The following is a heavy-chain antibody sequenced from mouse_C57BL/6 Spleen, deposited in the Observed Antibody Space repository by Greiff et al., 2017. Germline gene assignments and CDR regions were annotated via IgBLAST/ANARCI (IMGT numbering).Heavy chain of an antibody. J-gene: IGHJ1*03. V-gene: IGHV1-64*01. D-gene: IGHD1-1*01. CDR2: IHPNSGST. Sequence: VKLQQPGAELVKPGASVKLSCKASGYTFTSYWMHWVKQRPGQGLEWIGMIHPNSGSTNYNEKFKSKATLTVDKSSSTAYMQLSSLTSEDSAVYYCARDGSSYWDFDVWGTGTTVTVSS. CDR1: GYTFTSYW. CDR3: ARDGSSYWDFDV.